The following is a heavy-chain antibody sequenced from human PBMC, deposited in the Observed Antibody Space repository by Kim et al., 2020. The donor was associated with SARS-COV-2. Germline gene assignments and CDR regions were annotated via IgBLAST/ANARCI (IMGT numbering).Heavy chain of an antibody. D-gene: IGHD3-22*01. J-gene: IGHJ4*02. CDR1: YY. Sequence: YYCGGIRKTPGKGRRWIGNIFHTGSTYYIPSLKRQVTMSLDTSKNQFSLKLSSVTAADTAVYYCARETGYFYGSSGYFVDCWGLGTLVTVSS. V-gene: IGHV4-38-2*02. CDR2: IFHTGST. CDR3: ARETGYFYGSSGYFVDC.